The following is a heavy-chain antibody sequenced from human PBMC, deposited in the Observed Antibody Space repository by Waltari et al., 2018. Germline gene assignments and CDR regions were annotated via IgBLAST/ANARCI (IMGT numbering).Heavy chain of an antibody. CDR2: ISTSSSII. CDR1: GFTFSSYA. Sequence: EVQLVESGGGLVQPGGSLRLSCAASGFTFSSYAMHWVRQAPGKGLEWVSYISTSSSIIYYEDSVKGRFAISRDNAKNSLYLQMNGLRAEDTAVYYCARGEGAFDSWGQGTMVTVSS. J-gene: IGHJ3*02. CDR3: ARGEGAFDS. D-gene: IGHD1-26*01. V-gene: IGHV3-48*01.